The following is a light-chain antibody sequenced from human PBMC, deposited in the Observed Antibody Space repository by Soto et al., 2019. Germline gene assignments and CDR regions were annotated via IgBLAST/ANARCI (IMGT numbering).Light chain of an antibody. CDR3: SSYTSSNPFV. CDR2: EVS. CDR1: SSDVGGYNY. Sequence: QSALTQPASVSGSPGQSITISCTGTSSDVGGYNYVSWYQQHPGKAPKLMIYEVSNRPSGVSNRFSGSKSGNTASLTISGIQAEDEADYYCSSYTSSNPFVFGPGTKVTVL. J-gene: IGLJ1*01. V-gene: IGLV2-14*01.